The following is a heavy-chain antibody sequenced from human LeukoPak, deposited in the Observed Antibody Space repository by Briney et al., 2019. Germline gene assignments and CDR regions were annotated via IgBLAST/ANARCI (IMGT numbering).Heavy chain of an antibody. D-gene: IGHD3-22*01. CDR1: GGTFSSYA. CDR3: ARDLFRDTSSMIVVLLYGMDV. Sequence: SVKVSCKASGGTFSSYAISWVRQAPGQGLEWMGRIIPILGIANYAQKFQGRVTITADKSMSTAYMELSSLRSEDTAAYYCARDLFRDTSSMIVVLLYGMDVWGQGTTVTVSS. CDR2: IIPILGIA. J-gene: IGHJ6*02. V-gene: IGHV1-69*04.